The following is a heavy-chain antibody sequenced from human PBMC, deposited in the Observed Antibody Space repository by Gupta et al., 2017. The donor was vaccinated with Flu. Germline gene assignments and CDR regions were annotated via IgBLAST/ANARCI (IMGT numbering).Heavy chain of an antibody. V-gene: IGHV3-23*01. CDR1: GFTFSSYT. CDR2: ILGSGGGT. Sequence: EVQLLDSGGGLVQPGGSLRLSCASSGFTFSSYTMYWVRPAPGKGLEWVSGILGSGGGTTYADSVKGRFTTSKDNSKNTLYLQMNSLRAEDTAAYYCANPGRLPYWGQGALVTVSS. J-gene: IGHJ4*02. CDR3: ANPGRLPY.